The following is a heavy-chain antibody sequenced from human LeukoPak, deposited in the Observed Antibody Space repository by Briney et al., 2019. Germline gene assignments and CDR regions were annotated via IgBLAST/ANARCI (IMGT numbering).Heavy chain of an antibody. D-gene: IGHD6-19*01. CDR3: AKDPDRYSSGWYPAFDI. CDR1: GFTFSSYG. J-gene: IGHJ3*02. Sequence: PGRSLRLSCAASGFTFSSYGMHWVRQAPGKGLEWVAVIWYDGSNKYYADSVKGRFTISRDNSKNTLYLQMNSLRAEDTAVYYCAKDPDRYSSGWYPAFDIWGQGTMVTVSS. CDR2: IWYDGSNK. V-gene: IGHV3-33*06.